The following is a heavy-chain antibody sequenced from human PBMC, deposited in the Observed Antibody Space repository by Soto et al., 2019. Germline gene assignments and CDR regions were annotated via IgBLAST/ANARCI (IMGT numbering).Heavy chain of an antibody. Sequence: ASVKVSCKASGYTFTSYGISWVRQAPGQGLEWMGWISAYNGNTNYAQKLQGRVTMTTGTSTSTAYMELRSLRSDDTAVYYCAGDHGSYYDFWSGYYTGDWFDPWGQGTLVTVSS. D-gene: IGHD3-3*01. J-gene: IGHJ5*02. V-gene: IGHV1-18*01. CDR1: GYTFTSYG. CDR2: ISAYNGNT. CDR3: AGDHGSYYDFWSGYYTGDWFDP.